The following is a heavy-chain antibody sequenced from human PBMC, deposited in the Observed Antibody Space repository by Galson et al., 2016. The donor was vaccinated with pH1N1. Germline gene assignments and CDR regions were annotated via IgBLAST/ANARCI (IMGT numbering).Heavy chain of an antibody. J-gene: IGHJ6*03. CDR1: GASISSRSYY. CDR3: ASTNAVSGPLYMDV. D-gene: IGHD6-19*01. V-gene: IGHV4-39*07. CDR2: IYYSGST. Sequence: SETLSLTCTVSGASISSRSYYWAWIRQPPEKGLEWIESIYYSGSTYYNPSLKSRVTISEDTSRNQFSLKLSSVTATDTAVYYCASTNAVSGPLYMDVWGTGTTVTVSS.